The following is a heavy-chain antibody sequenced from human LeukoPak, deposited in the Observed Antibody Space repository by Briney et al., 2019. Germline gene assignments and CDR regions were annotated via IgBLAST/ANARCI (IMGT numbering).Heavy chain of an antibody. CDR1: GFTFSSYA. V-gene: IGHV3-23*01. CDR3: ARARKLTMVRGVIHDY. Sequence: GRSLRLSCAASGFTFSSYAMSWVRQAPGRGLEWVSAISGSGGSTYYADSVKGRFTISRDNSKNTLYLQMNSLRAEDTAVYYCARARKLTMVRGVIHDYWGQGTLVTVSS. CDR2: ISGSGGST. D-gene: IGHD3-10*01. J-gene: IGHJ4*02.